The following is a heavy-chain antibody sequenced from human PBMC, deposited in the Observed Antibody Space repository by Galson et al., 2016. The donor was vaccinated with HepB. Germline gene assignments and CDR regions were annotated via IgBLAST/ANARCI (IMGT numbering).Heavy chain of an antibody. J-gene: IGHJ4*02. CDR2: INTDETNT. Sequence: SLRLSCAASGFSFSSSWMHWVRQVPREGLVWVSRINTDETNTLYADPVRGRFTISRDNAKKMLHLQMNSLRVEDTAVYYCARDQSVAGPTTFDNWGQGTLVTVSS. D-gene: IGHD6-19*01. CDR3: ARDQSVAGPTTFDN. V-gene: IGHV3-74*03. CDR1: GFSFSSSW.